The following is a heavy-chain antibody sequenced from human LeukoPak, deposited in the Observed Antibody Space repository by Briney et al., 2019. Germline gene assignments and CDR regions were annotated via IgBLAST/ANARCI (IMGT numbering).Heavy chain of an antibody. D-gene: IGHD2-21*01. Sequence: ASVKVSCKASGYTFTSYYMHWVRQATGQGLEWMGWMNPKSGNTGYAQTFQGRVTMTRSTSISTAYMELSSLRLEDTAVYYCTRSVRNGHIDYWGQGTLVTVSS. J-gene: IGHJ4*02. CDR1: GYTFTSYY. V-gene: IGHV1-8*02. CDR2: MNPKSGNT. CDR3: TRSVRNGHIDY.